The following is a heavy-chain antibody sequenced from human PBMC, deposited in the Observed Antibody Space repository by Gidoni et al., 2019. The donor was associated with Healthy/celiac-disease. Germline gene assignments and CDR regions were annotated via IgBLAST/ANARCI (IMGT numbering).Heavy chain of an antibody. CDR3: ARFRYSGSYFDY. Sequence: EVQLVESGGGLVKPGGSLSLSCAASGFTFSSYRMNWVRHAPGKGLEWVSSISSSSSYINYADSVKGRFTISRDNAKNSLYLQMNSLRAEDTAVYYCARFRYSGSYFDYWGQGTLVTVSS. CDR1: GFTFSSYR. D-gene: IGHD1-26*01. J-gene: IGHJ4*02. CDR2: ISSSSSYI. V-gene: IGHV3-21*01.